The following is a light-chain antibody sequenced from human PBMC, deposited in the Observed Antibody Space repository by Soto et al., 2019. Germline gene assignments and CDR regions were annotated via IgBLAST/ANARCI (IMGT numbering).Light chain of an antibody. J-gene: IGKJ1*01. V-gene: IGKV3-15*01. Sequence: EIEMTQSPATLSESPGERATLSCRSSQSVGRKLALYQQKPGQAPRLLIYDASNRAMGVPARFSGSGSGTEFTLTNSSLQSEDVAVYHCQQYDIWPPWTFGQGTKVEI. CDR2: DAS. CDR1: QSVGRK. CDR3: QQYDIWPPWT.